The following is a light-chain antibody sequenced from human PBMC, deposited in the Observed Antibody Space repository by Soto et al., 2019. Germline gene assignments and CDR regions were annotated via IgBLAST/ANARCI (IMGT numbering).Light chain of an antibody. CDR2: GAS. J-gene: IGKJ1*01. CDR3: QQYNNWRPWT. Sequence: EIVMTQSPATLSVSPGERATLSCRASQSVSNNLAWYQQKPGQAPRLLIYGASTRATGIPARFSGSGSGTEFTLTISSLQSEDFAVYYWQQYNNWRPWTFGQGTKVEIK. CDR1: QSVSNN. V-gene: IGKV3-15*01.